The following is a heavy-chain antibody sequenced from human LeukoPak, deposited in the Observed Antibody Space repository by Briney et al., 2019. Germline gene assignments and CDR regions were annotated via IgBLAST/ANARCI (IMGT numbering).Heavy chain of an antibody. V-gene: IGHV3-11*06. J-gene: IGHJ4*02. CDR2: ITTSSRYT. D-gene: IGHD3-22*01. Sequence: GGSLRLSCAASGFTFSDYYMSWIRQAPGKGLEWVSYITTSSRYTSYADSVKGRFTISRDNAKNSLYLQMNSLRAEDTAVYYCARDPNYYDSLDFDYWGQGTLVTVSS. CDR1: GFTFSDYY. CDR3: ARDPNYYDSLDFDY.